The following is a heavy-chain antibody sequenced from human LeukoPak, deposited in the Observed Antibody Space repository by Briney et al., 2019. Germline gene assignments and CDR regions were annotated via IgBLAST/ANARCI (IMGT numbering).Heavy chain of an antibody. Sequence: ASVKVSCKASGYTFTTYYMHWVRQAPGRGLEWMGIINPSSGRTTNAQKFQGRVTMTRDTSTSTVYMELSSLRSEDTAVYYCARDSADYGDYDYWGQGTLVTVSS. V-gene: IGHV1-46*01. D-gene: IGHD4-17*01. CDR2: INPSSGRT. J-gene: IGHJ4*02. CDR1: GYTFTTYY. CDR3: ARDSADYGDYDY.